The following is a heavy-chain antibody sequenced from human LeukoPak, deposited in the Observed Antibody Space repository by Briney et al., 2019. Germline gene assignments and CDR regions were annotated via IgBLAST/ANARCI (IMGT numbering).Heavy chain of an antibody. CDR2: ISSTSNYI. CDR1: GFTFSSYS. J-gene: IGHJ4*02. V-gene: IGHV3-21*04. D-gene: IGHD3-10*01. CDR3: AKGFYFGSGSYRYFDY. Sequence: GGSLRLSCAASGFTFSSYSMDWVRQAPGKGLEWVSSISSTSNYIYYADSVKGRFTISRDNSKNTVYLQTNSLRAEDTAVYYCAKGFYFGSGSYRYFDYWGQGTLVTVSS.